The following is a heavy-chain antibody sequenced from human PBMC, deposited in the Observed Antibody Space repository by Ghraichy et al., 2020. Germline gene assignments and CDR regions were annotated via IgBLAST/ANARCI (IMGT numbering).Heavy chain of an antibody. CDR1: GGSISSSNW. CDR3: ARDRHGYSYGYDY. J-gene: IGHJ4*02. D-gene: IGHD5-18*01. Sequence: SETLSLTCAVSGGSISSSNWWSWVRQPPGKGLEWIGEIYHSGSTNYNPSLKSRVTISVDKSKNQFSLRLSSVTAADTAVYYCARDRHGYSYGYDYWGQGTLVTVSS. CDR2: IYHSGST. V-gene: IGHV4-4*02.